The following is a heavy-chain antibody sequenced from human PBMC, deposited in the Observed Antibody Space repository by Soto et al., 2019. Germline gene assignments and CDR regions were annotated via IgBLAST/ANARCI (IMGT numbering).Heavy chain of an antibody. CDR3: TTGGLWGVTSLENYYYYGMDV. J-gene: IGHJ6*02. V-gene: IGHV3-15*07. D-gene: IGHD3-16*01. CDR2: IKSKTDGGTT. Sequence: GGSLRLSCAASGFTFSNAWMNWVRQAPGKGLEWVGRIKSKTDGGTTDYAAPVKGRFTISRDDSKNTLYLQMNSLKTEDTAVYYCTTGGLWGVTSLENYYYYGMDVWGQGTTVTVSS. CDR1: GFTFSNAW.